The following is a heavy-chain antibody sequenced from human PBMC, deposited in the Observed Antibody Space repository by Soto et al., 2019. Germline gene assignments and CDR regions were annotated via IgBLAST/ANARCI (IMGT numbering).Heavy chain of an antibody. CDR2: IKSKTDGGTT. J-gene: IGHJ3*02. CDR3: TTVRVRSQLSFLRLSHDDAFDI. Sequence: EVQLVESGGGLVKPGGSLRLSCAASGFTFSNAWMSWVRQAPGKGLEWVGRIKSKTDGGTTDYAAPVKGRFTISRDDSKNTLYLQMNSLKTEDTAVYYCTTVRVRSQLSFLRLSHDDAFDIWGQGTMVTVSS. V-gene: IGHV3-15*01. D-gene: IGHD2-2*01. CDR1: GFTFSNAW.